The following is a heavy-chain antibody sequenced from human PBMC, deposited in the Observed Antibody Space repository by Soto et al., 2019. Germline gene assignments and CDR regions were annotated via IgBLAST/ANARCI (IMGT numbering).Heavy chain of an antibody. CDR3: ARYGRIPTIASRRPKPYYYGLDV. Sequence: SETLSLTCAVDGGSFSGYYWSWVRQPPGKGLEWIGEINHSGSANYNPSLRSRVIISGDTSKNQLSLKLSSVTAADTAMYYCARYGRIPTIASRRPKPYYYGLDVWGQGTTVTVSS. V-gene: IGHV4-34*01. D-gene: IGHD6-6*01. CDR1: GGSFSGYY. CDR2: INHSGSA. J-gene: IGHJ6*02.